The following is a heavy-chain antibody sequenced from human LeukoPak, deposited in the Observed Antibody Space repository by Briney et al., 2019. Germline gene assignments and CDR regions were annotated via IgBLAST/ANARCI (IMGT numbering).Heavy chain of an antibody. J-gene: IGHJ4*02. CDR3: AKGITMIVTTPLY. V-gene: IGHV3-23*01. CDR2: ISGSGGST. Sequence: PEGSLGLSCAASGFTFSSYAMSWVRQAPGKGLEWVSAISGSGGSTYYADSVKGRFTISRDNSKNTLYLQMNSLRAEDTAVYYCAKGITMIVTTPLYWGQGTLVTVSS. D-gene: IGHD3-22*01. CDR1: GFTFSSYA.